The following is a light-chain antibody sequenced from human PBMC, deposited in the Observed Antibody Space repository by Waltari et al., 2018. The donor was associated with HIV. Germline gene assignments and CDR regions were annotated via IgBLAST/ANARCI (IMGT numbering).Light chain of an antibody. V-gene: IGKV3-20*01. Sequence: EIVLTQSPGTLSLSPGESATLSCRASQTLSSSYLAWYHQKPGQAPRLLVYGASRRATGIPDRFSGSGSGTDFTLTITRLDPEDFAVYYCQQYGGSPRITFGQGTRLEIK. CDR3: QQYGGSPRIT. CDR2: GAS. J-gene: IGKJ5*01. CDR1: QTLSSSY.